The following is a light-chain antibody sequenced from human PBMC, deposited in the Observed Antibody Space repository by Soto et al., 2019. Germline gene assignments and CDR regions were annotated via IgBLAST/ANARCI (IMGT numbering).Light chain of an antibody. J-gene: IGKJ2*01. CDR2: DAS. V-gene: IGKV3D-20*01. Sequence: EIVLTQSPATLSLSPGERATLSCGASQSVNRSSLAWYQQKPGLAPSLLIYDASTRATGIPDRFSGSGSGTDFTLTISRLEPEDFATYYCQQSYSVPYTFGPGTEMKMK. CDR3: QQSYSVPYT. CDR1: QSVNRSS.